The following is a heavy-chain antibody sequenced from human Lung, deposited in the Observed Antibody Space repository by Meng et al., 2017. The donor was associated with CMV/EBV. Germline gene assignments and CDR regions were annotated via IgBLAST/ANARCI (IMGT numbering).Heavy chain of an antibody. J-gene: IGHJ4*02. D-gene: IGHD1-26*01. V-gene: IGHV4-4*02. Sequence: GQRPGSGPCLVKPSGTLSLTCGVSGVSISSNIRWTWVRQPPGKGLEWIGDIDDSGSTNYNPSLNSRISISLDKSKNHFSLKVNSVTAADTAVYYCARGKQDAWELLAYWGQGALVTVSS. CDR2: IDDSGST. CDR3: ARGKQDAWELLAY. CDR1: GVSISSNIR.